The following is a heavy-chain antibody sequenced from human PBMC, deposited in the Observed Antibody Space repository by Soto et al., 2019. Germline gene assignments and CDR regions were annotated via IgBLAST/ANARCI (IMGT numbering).Heavy chain of an antibody. CDR2: IYYSGST. J-gene: IGHJ6*03. CDR1: CGSITSLY. D-gene: IGHD3-9*01. V-gene: IGHV4-59*11. CDR3: ARALYYDSWVIDV. Sequence: PSEPLSLTSTVSCGSITSLYWSWIREPSGKGLEWIGYIYYSGSTNYNPSLKSRVTISVDTSKNQFSLKLSSVTAADTAVYYCARALYYDSWVIDVWGKGTTVTVS.